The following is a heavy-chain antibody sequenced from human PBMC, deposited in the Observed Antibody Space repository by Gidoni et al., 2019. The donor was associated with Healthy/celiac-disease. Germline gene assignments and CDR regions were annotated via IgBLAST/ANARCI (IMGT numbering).Heavy chain of an antibody. CDR3: ARAYSFLIDYYDFWSGYLDGMDV. CDR1: GGSISSGSYY. J-gene: IGHJ6*02. D-gene: IGHD3-3*01. V-gene: IGHV4-61*02. Sequence: QVQLQESGPGLVKPSQTLSLTCTVSGGSISSGSYYWSWIRQPAGKGLEWIGRIYTSGSTNYNPSLKSRVTISVDTSKNQFSLKLSSVTAADTAVYYCARAYSFLIDYYDFWSGYLDGMDVWGQGTTVTVSS. CDR2: IYTSGST.